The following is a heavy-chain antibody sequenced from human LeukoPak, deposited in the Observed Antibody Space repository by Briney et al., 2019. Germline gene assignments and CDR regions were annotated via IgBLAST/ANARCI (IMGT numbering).Heavy chain of an antibody. J-gene: IGHJ3*02. V-gene: IGHV1-46*01. D-gene: IGHD2-15*01. CDR3: PRYGFRAVWQGGWHAFDI. Sequence: GASVKVSCKASGYTFTSDYMHWVRQAPGQGLGWRGIINPTTGDTTYAQTFQGRRTITTDMSTSTVYMELSSLTSEATDVFYCPRYGFRAVWQGGWHAFDIWGQGTVVTVSS. CDR1: GYTFTSDY. CDR2: INPTTGDT.